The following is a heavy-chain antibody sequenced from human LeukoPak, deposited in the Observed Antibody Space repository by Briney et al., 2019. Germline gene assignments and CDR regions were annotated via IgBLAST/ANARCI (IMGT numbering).Heavy chain of an antibody. CDR3: AKDSLPTRYCSGGSCSPFDY. D-gene: IGHD2-15*01. Sequence: GRSLRLSCAASGFTFSSYAMSWVRQAPGKGLEWVSAISGSGGSTYYADSVKGRFTISRDNSKNTLYLQMNSLRAEDTAVYYCAKDSLPTRYCSGGSCSPFDYWGQGTLVTVSS. J-gene: IGHJ4*02. CDR2: ISGSGGST. V-gene: IGHV3-23*01. CDR1: GFTFSSYA.